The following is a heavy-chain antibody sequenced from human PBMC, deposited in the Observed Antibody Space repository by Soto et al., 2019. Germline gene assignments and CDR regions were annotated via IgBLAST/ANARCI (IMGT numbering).Heavy chain of an antibody. CDR2: IIPIFGTA. D-gene: IGHD6-19*01. Sequence: SVKVSCKASGGTFSSYAISWVRQAPGQGLEWMGGIIPIFGTANYAQKFQGRVTITADESTSTAYMELSSLRSEDTAVYYCARVRQWLINWFDPWGQGTLVTVSS. CDR3: ARVRQWLINWFDP. V-gene: IGHV1-69*13. J-gene: IGHJ5*02. CDR1: GGTFSSYA.